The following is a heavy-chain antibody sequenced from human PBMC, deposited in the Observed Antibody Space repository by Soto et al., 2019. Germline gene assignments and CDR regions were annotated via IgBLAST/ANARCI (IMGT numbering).Heavy chain of an antibody. V-gene: IGHV4-59*01. CDR1: GGSISSYY. CDR3: ARYFTVTTVDYFDY. J-gene: IGHJ4*02. CDR2: IYYSGST. Sequence: SETLSLTCTVSGGSISSYYWSWIRQPPGKGLEWIGYIYYSGSTNYNPSLKSRVTISVDTSKNQFSLKLSSVTAADTAVYYCARYFTVTTVDYFDYWGQGTLVTVSS. D-gene: IGHD4-17*01.